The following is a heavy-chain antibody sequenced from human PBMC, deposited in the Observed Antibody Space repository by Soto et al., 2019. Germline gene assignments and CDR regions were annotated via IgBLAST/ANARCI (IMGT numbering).Heavy chain of an antibody. J-gene: IGHJ3*02. CDR1: GFTVSYNY. CDR3: AKERGSVGGYWWGDGFDI. V-gene: IGHV3-53*04. Sequence: EVQLVESGGGLVQPGGSLRLSCSVSGFTVSYNYMSWVRQAPGKGLEWVSVIYRGGDTYYADSVKGRFTISRDNSKNTLYLQMDSLRSEDTAVYYCAKERGSVGGYWWGDGFDIWGQGTPVTVSS. CDR2: IYRGGDT. D-gene: IGHD2-15*01.